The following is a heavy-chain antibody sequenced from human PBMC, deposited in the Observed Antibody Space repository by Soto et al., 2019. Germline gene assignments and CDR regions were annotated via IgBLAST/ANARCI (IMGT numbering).Heavy chain of an antibody. Sequence: QVPLVQSGAEVKKPGSSVKVSCKASGGTFNSFAISWVRQVPGQGLEWMGGIIPFFGSTKYARRFQGRVTITADESMSTAYMALSSLRPEDTAVYYCARPNDPSACYLFDYWGQGTLVTVSS. V-gene: IGHV1-69*01. CDR3: ARPNDPSACYLFDY. CDR1: GGTFNSFA. CDR2: IIPFFGST. J-gene: IGHJ4*02. D-gene: IGHD3-16*01.